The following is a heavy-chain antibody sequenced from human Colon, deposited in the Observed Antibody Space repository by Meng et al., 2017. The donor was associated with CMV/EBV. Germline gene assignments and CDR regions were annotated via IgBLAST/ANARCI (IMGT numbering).Heavy chain of an antibody. Sequence: GESLKISCQASGYTFTAYWIGWVRQMPGKGLEWMGIIYPGDSETRYTSSFQGQVTMSADKSISTAYLQWNTLKASDSAMYYCVRQRYQSSNGAKDYWGRGTQVTVSS. CDR1: GYTFTAYW. CDR2: IYPGDSET. D-gene: IGHD2-15*01. V-gene: IGHV5-51*01. CDR3: VRQRYQSSNGAKDY. J-gene: IGHJ4*02.